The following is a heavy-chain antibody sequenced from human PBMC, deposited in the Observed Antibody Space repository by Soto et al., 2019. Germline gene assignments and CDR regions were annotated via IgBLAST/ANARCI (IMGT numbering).Heavy chain of an antibody. V-gene: IGHV1-18*01. CDR2: ISGYNGDT. Sequence: QVQLVQSGGEVKQPGASVKVSCKTSGYTFTSYGISWVRQAPGQGREWMGWISGYNGDTKYVQKFQGRVTLTTDTSTNTAYMEVRSLRSDDPAVYYCARDWVGDLAYWGQGTLVTVSS. CDR3: ARDWVGDLAY. CDR1: GYTFTSYG. J-gene: IGHJ4*02. D-gene: IGHD3-10*01.